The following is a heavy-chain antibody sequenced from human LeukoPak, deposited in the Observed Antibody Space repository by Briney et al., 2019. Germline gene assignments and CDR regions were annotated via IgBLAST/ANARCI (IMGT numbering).Heavy chain of an antibody. CDR3: AKAFQRGWERDAFAF. J-gene: IGHJ3*01. D-gene: IGHD1-26*01. CDR1: GFTFSSYS. Sequence: GGSLRLSCAASGFTFSSYSMSWVRQAPGKGLEWVSLIIGSGDTTNYADSVKGRFTISRDNSKNTLYLQMNSLGADDTAVYYCAKAFQRGWERDAFAFWGQGTLVTVSS. CDR2: IIGSGDTT. V-gene: IGHV3-23*01.